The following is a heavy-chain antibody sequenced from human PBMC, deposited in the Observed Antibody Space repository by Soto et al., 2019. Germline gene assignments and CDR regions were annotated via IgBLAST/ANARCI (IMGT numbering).Heavy chain of an antibody. J-gene: IGHJ4*02. CDR2: IYYSGNT. V-gene: IGHV4-30-4*01. D-gene: IGHD3-16*01. CDR1: GGSTSSDNY. CDR3: AREGGESSDGLYYFDS. Sequence: SEPLSLTCTVSGGSTSSDNYWSWIRQPPGKGLEWIGHIYYSGNTDYNPSLKSRLAISIDTSKNQFSLKLRSVTAADTAVYFCAREGGESSDGLYYFDSWGQGSLVTVSS.